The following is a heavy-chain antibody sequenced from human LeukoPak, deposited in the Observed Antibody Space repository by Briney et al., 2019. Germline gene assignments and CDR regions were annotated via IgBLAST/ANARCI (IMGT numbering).Heavy chain of an antibody. V-gene: IGHV4-34*01. D-gene: IGHD6-19*01. Sequence: ASETLSLTCAVYGVSFSGYYWSWIRQPPGKGLEWIGEINHSGSTNYNPSLKSRVTISVDTSKNQFSLKLSSVTAADTAVYYCAREAVAGHLDYWGQGTLVTVSS. CDR1: GVSFSGYY. CDR3: AREAVAGHLDY. J-gene: IGHJ4*02. CDR2: INHSGST.